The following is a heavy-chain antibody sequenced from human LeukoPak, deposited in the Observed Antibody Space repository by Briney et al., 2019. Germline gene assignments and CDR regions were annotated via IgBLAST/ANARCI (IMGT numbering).Heavy chain of an antibody. J-gene: IGHJ4*02. CDR1: GGSISGYY. V-gene: IGHV4-30-2*01. CDR2: IYHSGST. D-gene: IGHD1-26*01. CDR3: ARGSGSYVYYFDY. Sequence: SETLSLTCTVSGGSISGYYWGWIRQPPGKGLEWIGYIYHSGSTYYNPSLKSRVTISVDRSKNQFSLKLSSVTAADTAVYYCARGSGSYVYYFDYWGQGTLVTVSS.